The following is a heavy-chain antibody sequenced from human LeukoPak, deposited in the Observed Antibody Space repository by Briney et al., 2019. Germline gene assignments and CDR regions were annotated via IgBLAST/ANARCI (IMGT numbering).Heavy chain of an antibody. Sequence: SETLSLTCAVYGGSFSGYYWSWIRQPPGKGLEWIGEINHSGSTNYNPSLKSRVTISVDTSKNQFSLKLSSVTAADTAVYYCARQSEEYGSGSYRGYYYYMDVWGKGTTVTISS. CDR1: GGSFSGYY. D-gene: IGHD3-10*01. J-gene: IGHJ6*03. CDR2: INHSGST. CDR3: ARQSEEYGSGSYRGYYYYMDV. V-gene: IGHV4-34*01.